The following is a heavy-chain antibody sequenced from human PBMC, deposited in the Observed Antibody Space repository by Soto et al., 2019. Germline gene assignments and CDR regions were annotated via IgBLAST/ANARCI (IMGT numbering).Heavy chain of an antibody. CDR2: ISSSSNTI. Sequence: EVQLVESGGGLVQPGGSLRLSCAASGFTFSSYSMNWVRQAPGKGLQWISYISSSSNTIYYADSVKGRFTISRDYAKNSLYLQMHSLTDEDTAVSYCVRGVPGDQTYFWYGMDVWGQGTTVTVSS. CDR1: GFTFSSYS. CDR3: VRGVPGDQTYFWYGMDV. V-gene: IGHV3-48*02. D-gene: IGHD7-27*01. J-gene: IGHJ6*02.